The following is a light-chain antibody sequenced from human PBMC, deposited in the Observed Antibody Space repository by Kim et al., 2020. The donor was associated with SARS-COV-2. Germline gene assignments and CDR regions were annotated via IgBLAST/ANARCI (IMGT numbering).Light chain of an antibody. J-gene: IGKJ4*01. Sequence: SPVERATLSCKASQSVSSNLALYQQEPGQAPRLLIYGASTRATGIPARFSGSGSGTEFTLTISSLQSEDFAVYYCQQYNSWPPLTFGGGTKVDIK. CDR3: QQYNSWPPLT. CDR1: QSVSSN. V-gene: IGKV3-15*01. CDR2: GAS.